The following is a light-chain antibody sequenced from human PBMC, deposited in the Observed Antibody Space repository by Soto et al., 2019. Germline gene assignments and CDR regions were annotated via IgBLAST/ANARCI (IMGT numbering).Light chain of an antibody. CDR2: DAY. V-gene: IGKV3-20*01. Sequence: EIVLTQSPATLSLSPGERATLSCRASQSVHSSLAWFQQKPGQAPGLLIYDAYSRATGIPDRFSGSGSGTDFTLTISRLEPEDFALYYCQQCGSTPITFGQGTRLEIK. J-gene: IGKJ5*01. CDR3: QQCGSTPIT. CDR1: QSVHSS.